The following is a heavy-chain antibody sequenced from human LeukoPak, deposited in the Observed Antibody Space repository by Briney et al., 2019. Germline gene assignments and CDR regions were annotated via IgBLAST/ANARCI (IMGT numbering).Heavy chain of an antibody. CDR3: AKDHYYDSSGYYYVLYYYYYMDV. CDR2: IRYDGSNK. Sequence: GGSLRLSCAASGFTFSSYGMHWVRQAPGKGLEWVAFIRYDGSNKYYADSVKGRFTISRDNSKNTLYLQMNSLRAEDTAVYYCAKDHYYDSSGYYYVLYYYYYMDVWGKGTTVTISS. V-gene: IGHV3-30*02. J-gene: IGHJ6*03. CDR1: GFTFSSYG. D-gene: IGHD3-22*01.